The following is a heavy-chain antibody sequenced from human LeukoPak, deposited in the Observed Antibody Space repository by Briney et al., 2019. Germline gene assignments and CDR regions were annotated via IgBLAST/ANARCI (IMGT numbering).Heavy chain of an antibody. J-gene: IGHJ5*02. CDR1: GYAFIGYY. CDR3: ARRPPYYGSGTSNWFDP. Sequence: EASVKVSCKASGYAFIGYYMHWVRQAPGQGLEWMGWINPSTGATKSAQNFQGRITMTRDTSINTVYMGLSRLTSDDTAIYYCARRPPYYGSGTSNWFDPRGQGTLVIVSS. D-gene: IGHD3-10*01. CDR2: INPSTGAT. V-gene: IGHV1-2*02.